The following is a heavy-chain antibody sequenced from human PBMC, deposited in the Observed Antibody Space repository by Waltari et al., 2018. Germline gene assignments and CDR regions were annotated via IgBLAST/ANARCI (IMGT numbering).Heavy chain of an antibody. CDR1: GFFVSSNY. CDR3: ARDRRYAHSRGYFDY. D-gene: IGHD3-16*01. CDR2: SHSDYNDGNT. V-gene: IGHV3-53*01. J-gene: IGHJ4*02. Sequence: EVQLVESGGALIQPGGSLRLSCAVSGFFVSSNYMTWVRQAPGKGLEVGSVSHSDYNDGNTQYADSVKGRFTISRDSSKNTVYLQLNNVRAEDTAVYFCARDRRYAHSRGYFDYWGRGTLVTVSA.